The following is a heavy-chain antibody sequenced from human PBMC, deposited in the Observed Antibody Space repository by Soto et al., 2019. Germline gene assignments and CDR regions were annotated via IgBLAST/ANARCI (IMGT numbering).Heavy chain of an antibody. CDR1: GYSFTSYW. Sequence: GESLKISCKGSGYSFTSYWISWVRQMPGKGLEWMGRIDPSDSYTNYSPSFQGHVTISADKSISTAYLQWSSLKASDTAMYYCARGPYYYDSSGLFDYWGQGTLVTVSS. CDR2: IDPSDSYT. J-gene: IGHJ4*02. CDR3: ARGPYYYDSSGLFDY. D-gene: IGHD3-22*01. V-gene: IGHV5-10-1*01.